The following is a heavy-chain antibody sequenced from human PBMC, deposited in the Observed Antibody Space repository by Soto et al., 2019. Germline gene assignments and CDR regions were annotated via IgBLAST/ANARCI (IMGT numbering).Heavy chain of an antibody. CDR3: ARELDGGVFDI. Sequence: QVHLQESGPQLVKPSQPLSLTCTVSGGPVRDAYSYCTWIRQPPGKGLEWMGYLSSTGSTSYNPSLRNRSTISVDESSNRLSLRLSSVTAADTAVYYCARELDGGVFDIWGRGTLVTVSS. V-gene: IGHV4-30-4*01. CDR1: GGPVRDAYSY. J-gene: IGHJ3*02. D-gene: IGHD2-8*02. CDR2: LSSTGST.